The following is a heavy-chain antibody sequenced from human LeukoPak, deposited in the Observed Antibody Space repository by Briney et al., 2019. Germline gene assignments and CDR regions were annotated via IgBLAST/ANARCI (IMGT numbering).Heavy chain of an antibody. CDR2: INSGGGT. J-gene: IGHJ5*02. D-gene: IGHD5-18*01. CDR3: ARGKSGYTFGPLDP. Sequence: GGSLRLSCAASGFTVSSNSMSWVRQAPGKGLEWVSVINSGGGTYYTDSVKGRFTISRDNSKNTLYLQMNSLRAEDTAVYFCARGKSGYTFGPLDPWGQGTLVTVSS. CDR1: GFTVSSNS. V-gene: IGHV3-53*01.